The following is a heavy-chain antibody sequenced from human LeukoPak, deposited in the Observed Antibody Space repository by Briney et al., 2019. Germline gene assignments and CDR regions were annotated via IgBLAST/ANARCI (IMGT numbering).Heavy chain of an antibody. V-gene: IGHV3-7*01. D-gene: IGHD3-3*01. J-gene: IGHJ4*02. Sequence: GSLLLSCAASGFSFSSYWMSWVRQAPGKGLEWVANIKQDGSEKYYVDSVKGRFTISRDNAKNSLYLQMNSLRAEDTAVYYCASPTIFGVVIYYWGQGTLVTVSS. CDR1: GFSFSSYW. CDR3: ASPTIFGVVIYY. CDR2: IKQDGSEK.